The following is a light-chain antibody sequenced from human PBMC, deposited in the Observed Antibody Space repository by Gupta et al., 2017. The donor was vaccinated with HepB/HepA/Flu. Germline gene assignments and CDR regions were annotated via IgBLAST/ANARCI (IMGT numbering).Light chain of an antibody. CDR1: SSDVGGYNL. J-gene: IGLJ1*01. V-gene: IGLV2-23*02. CDR2: EVP. Sequence: QSALTQPASVSGSPGQSITISCNGTSSDVGGYNLISWYQHHPGKAPKLLIYEVPKRPSGVSDRFSGSRSVNTASLTISGLQAEDEAHYSCCSYAGSSTRYVFGSGTKVIVL. CDR3: CSYAGSSTRYV.